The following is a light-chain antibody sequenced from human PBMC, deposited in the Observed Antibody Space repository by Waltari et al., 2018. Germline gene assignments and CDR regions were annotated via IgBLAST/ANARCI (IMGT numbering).Light chain of an antibody. Sequence: QSVLTQPPSVSAAPGQKVTISCSGASTYNFVSWYQPVPGPAPKLLIYENNKRPSGSPDPFPGAQSGTSATLVITGLQTGDEADYYCGTWDNSVSVSVFGRGTKLTVL. J-gene: IGLJ3*02. CDR1: STYNF. CDR3: GTWDNSVSVSV. CDR2: ENN. V-gene: IGLV1-51*02.